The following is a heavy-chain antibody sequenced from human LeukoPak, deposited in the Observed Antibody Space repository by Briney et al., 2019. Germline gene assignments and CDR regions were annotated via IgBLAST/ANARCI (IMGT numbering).Heavy chain of an antibody. J-gene: IGHJ4*02. CDR1: GFTFSSYA. V-gene: IGHV3-23*01. D-gene: IGHD1-26*01. Sequence: GGSLRLSCAASGFTFSSYAMSWVRQAPGKGLEWVSAISGSGGSTYYADSVKGRFTISRDNAKSSLFLQMNSLRAEDSAVYYCARDKPRGSYYGSIFDSWRQGTLVTVCS. CDR3: ARDKPRGSYYGSIFDS. CDR2: ISGSGGST.